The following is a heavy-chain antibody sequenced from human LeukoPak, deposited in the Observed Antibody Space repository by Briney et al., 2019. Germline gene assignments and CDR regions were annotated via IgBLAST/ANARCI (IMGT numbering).Heavy chain of an antibody. CDR3: ARVPREVAGALYSWYFDL. J-gene: IGHJ2*01. CDR1: GFTFKSYT. D-gene: IGHD6-13*01. V-gene: IGHV3-21*01. Sequence: GGSLRLSCAASGFTFKSYTINWVRQAPVKGLEWVSSISPSGSYIYYADSVKGRFTISRDNAKNSLYLQMNGLRAEDTAVYYCARVPREVAGALYSWYFDLWGRGTLVTVSS. CDR2: ISPSGSYI.